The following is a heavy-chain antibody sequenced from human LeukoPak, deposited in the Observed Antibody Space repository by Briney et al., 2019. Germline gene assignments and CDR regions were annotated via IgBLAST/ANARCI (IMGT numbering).Heavy chain of an antibody. D-gene: IGHD6-13*01. CDR2: IYTSGST. CDR1: GGSISSYY. Sequence: SETLSLTCTVSGGSISSYYWSWIRQPAGKGLEWIGRIYTSGSTNYNPSLKSRVTMSVDTSKYQFSLKLSSVTAADTAVYYCARDVAAAGMNWFDPWGQGTLVTVSS. CDR3: ARDVAAAGMNWFDP. J-gene: IGHJ5*02. V-gene: IGHV4-4*07.